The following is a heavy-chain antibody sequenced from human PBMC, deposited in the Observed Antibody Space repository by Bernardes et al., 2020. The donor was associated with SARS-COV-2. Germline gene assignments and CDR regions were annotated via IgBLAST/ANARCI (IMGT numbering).Heavy chain of an antibody. D-gene: IGHD3-3*01. V-gene: IGHV1-24*01. Sequence: ASVKASCKVSGYTLTELSMHWVRPAPGKGLEWLGGFHPEYCETIYAQKFQGRVTMTEDTSTDTAYMELSSLRSEDTAVYYCATAGGTVDYDFWSGPSRANWLDPWGQGTLVTVSS. CDR3: ATAGGTVDYDFWSGPSRANWLDP. CDR2: FHPEYCET. CDR1: GYTLTELS. J-gene: IGHJ5*02.